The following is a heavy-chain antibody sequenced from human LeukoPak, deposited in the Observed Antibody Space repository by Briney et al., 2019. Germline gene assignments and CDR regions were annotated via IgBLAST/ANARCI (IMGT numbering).Heavy chain of an antibody. CDR2: IIPIFGTA. Sequence: SVKVSCKASGGTFSSYAISWVRQAPGQGREGMGGIIPIFGTANYAQKFQGRVTITTDESTSTAYMELSSLRSEDTAVYYCARERNDYGGKIGYYFDYWGQGTLVTVSS. CDR3: ARERNDYGGKIGYYFDY. D-gene: IGHD4-23*01. CDR1: GGTFSSYA. V-gene: IGHV1-69*05. J-gene: IGHJ4*02.